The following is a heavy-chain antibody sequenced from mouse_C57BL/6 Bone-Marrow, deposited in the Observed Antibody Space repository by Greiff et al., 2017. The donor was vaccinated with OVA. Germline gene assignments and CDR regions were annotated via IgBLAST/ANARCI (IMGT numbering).Heavy chain of an antibody. D-gene: IGHD2-4*01. CDR2: IHPSDSDT. Sequence: QVQLQQPGADLVKPGASVKVSCKASGYTFTSYWMHWVKQRPGQGLEWIGRIHPSDSDTNYNQKFKGKATLTVDKSSSTAYIQLSSLTSEGSAVYDSAESKRYDNGGEAWFAYGGQGTLVTVAA. CDR3: AESKRYDNGGEAWFAY. J-gene: IGHJ3*01. V-gene: IGHV1-74*01. CDR1: GYTFTSYW.